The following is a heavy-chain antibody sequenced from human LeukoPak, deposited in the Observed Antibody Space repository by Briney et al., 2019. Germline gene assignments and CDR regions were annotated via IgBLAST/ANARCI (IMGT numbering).Heavy chain of an antibody. CDR2: ISSSSSYI. D-gene: IGHD1-7*01. CDR1: GFTFSSYS. J-gene: IGHJ5*02. CDR3: ARGLNWNYGWFDP. V-gene: IGHV3-21*01. Sequence: GGSLRLSCAASGFTFSSYSMNWVRQAPGKVLEWVSSISSSSSYIYYADSVKGRFTISRDNAKNSLYLQMNSLRAEDTAVYYCARGLNWNYGWFDPWGQGTLVTVSS.